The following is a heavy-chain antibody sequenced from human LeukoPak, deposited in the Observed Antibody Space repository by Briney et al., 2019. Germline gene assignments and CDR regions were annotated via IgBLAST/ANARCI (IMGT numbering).Heavy chain of an antibody. Sequence: GGSPRLSCAASGFTFSSYSMNWVRQAPGKGLEWVSYISSSSSTIYYADSVKGRFTISRDNAKNSLYLQMNSLRAEDTAVYYCARKAAAGDYWGQGTLVTVSS. J-gene: IGHJ4*02. CDR3: ARKAAAGDY. V-gene: IGHV3-48*04. D-gene: IGHD6-13*01. CDR2: ISSSSSTI. CDR1: GFTFSSYS.